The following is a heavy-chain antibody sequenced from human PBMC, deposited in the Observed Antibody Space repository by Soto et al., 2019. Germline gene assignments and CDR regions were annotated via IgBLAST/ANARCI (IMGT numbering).Heavy chain of an antibody. Sequence: GGSLRLSXAASGFTFSSYAMSWVRQAPGKGLEWVSSISDSGGSTYYADSVKGRFTISRDNSKNTLYLQMNSLRAEDTAVYYCAKARYYDSTGYLYYFDYWGQGTLVTVSS. J-gene: IGHJ4*02. CDR2: ISDSGGST. V-gene: IGHV3-23*01. D-gene: IGHD3-22*01. CDR1: GFTFSSYA. CDR3: AKARYYDSTGYLYYFDY.